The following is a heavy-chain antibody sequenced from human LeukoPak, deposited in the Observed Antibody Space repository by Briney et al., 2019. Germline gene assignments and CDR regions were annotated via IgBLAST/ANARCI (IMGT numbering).Heavy chain of an antibody. CDR2: IYTSGST. D-gene: IGHD3-10*01. CDR3: AREALTMVRGVIFSGRLNYYYYYMDV. J-gene: IGHJ6*03. Sequence: SETLSLTCTVSGVSISGYYWSWIRQPAGKGLEWIGRIYTSGSTNYNPSLKSRVTISVDTSKNQFSLKLSSVTAADTAVYYCAREALTMVRGVIFSGRLNYYYYYMDVWGKGTTVTISS. CDR1: GVSISGYY. V-gene: IGHV4-4*07.